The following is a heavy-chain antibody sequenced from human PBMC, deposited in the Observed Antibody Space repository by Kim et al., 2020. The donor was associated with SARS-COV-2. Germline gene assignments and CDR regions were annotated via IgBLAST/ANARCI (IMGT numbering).Heavy chain of an antibody. V-gene: IGHV4-4*07. CDR1: GGSISGHF. CDR3: ARDRGGSPIV. D-gene: IGHD3-10*01. J-gene: IGHJ4*02. CDR2: IYASGST. Sequence: SETLSLTCAVSGGSISGHFWSWVRQSAGKGLEWIGRIYASGSTNYNPYLKSRVIMPVDTSKSYLSLNLSSVTAADTAVYFCARDRGGSPIVWGRGTLVTV.